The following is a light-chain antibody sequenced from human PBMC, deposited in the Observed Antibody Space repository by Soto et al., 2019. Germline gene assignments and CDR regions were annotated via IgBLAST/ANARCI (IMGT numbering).Light chain of an antibody. CDR1: QSVRSN. J-gene: IGKJ4*01. CDR2: GAS. V-gene: IGKV3-15*01. CDR3: QQYDNWPLT. Sequence: EVVMTQSPATLSVSPGEGATLSCRGSQSVRSNLAWYQKKPGQSHRLLIYGASTRATAVPARFSGSGSGTEFTLTISSLQSEDFAVYYCQQYDNWPLTFGGGTQVEIK.